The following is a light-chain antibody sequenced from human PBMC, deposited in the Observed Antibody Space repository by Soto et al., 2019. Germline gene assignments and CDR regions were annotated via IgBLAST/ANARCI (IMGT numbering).Light chain of an antibody. CDR3: QQYGGAPRT. V-gene: IGKV3-20*01. Sequence: EIVLTQSPGTLSLFPGERATLSCRASQSVSSSYLAWYQQKPGQAPRLLIFDASSRATGIPDRFTGSGSGTDFTLPISRLEPEDFAVYYCQQYGGAPRTFGRGTRVEIK. J-gene: IGKJ1*01. CDR2: DAS. CDR1: QSVSSSY.